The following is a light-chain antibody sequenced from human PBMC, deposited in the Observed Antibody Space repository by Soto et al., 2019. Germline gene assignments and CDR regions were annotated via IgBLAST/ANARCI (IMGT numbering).Light chain of an antibody. CDR3: SSYTSSSTLGV. CDR1: SSDVGGYNY. J-gene: IGLJ2*01. V-gene: IGLV2-14*01. CDR2: DVS. Sequence: QSALTQPASVYGSPGQSITISCTGTSSDVGGYNYVSWYQQHPGKAPKLMIYDVSNRPSGVSNRFSGSKYGNTASLTISGLQAEDEADYYCSSYTSSSTLGVFGGGTKVTVL.